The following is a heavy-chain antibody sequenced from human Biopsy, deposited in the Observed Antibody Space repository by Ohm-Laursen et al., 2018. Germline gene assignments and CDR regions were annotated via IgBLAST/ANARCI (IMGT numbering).Heavy chain of an antibody. J-gene: IGHJ6*02. CDR3: ARVPAYPSIDGYYGLDL. CDR1: GYTFAGHY. Sequence: SVKVSCKASGYTFAGHYLHWVRQAPGHGLEWMGWINPNSGNANYAQSFQGRLTVTRDTSITTAYMELTSLTSDDTAIYYCARVPAYPSIDGYYGLDLWGQGTTVIVSS. D-gene: IGHD2-15*01. V-gene: IGHV1-2*02. CDR2: INPNSGNA.